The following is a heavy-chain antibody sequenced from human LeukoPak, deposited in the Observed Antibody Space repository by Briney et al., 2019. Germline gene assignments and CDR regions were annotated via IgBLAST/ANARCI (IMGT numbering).Heavy chain of an antibody. CDR3: ARARIVAARPGFDY. D-gene: IGHD5-12*01. Sequence: ASVKVSCKASGYTFPGYGISWVRQAPGQGLEWMGGIIPIFGTANYAQKFQGRVTITADKSTSTAYMELSSLRSEDTAVYYCARARIVAARPGFDYWGQGTLVTVSS. J-gene: IGHJ4*02. V-gene: IGHV1-69*06. CDR1: GYTFPGYG. CDR2: IIPIFGTA.